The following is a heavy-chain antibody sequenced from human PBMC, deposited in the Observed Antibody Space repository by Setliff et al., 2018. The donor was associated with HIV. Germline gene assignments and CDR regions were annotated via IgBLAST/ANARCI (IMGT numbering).Heavy chain of an antibody. CDR1: GGTFSSYA. CDR2: IIPVFGTT. CDR3: AKGRPPDYDYIWGTFYYYMDV. J-gene: IGHJ6*03. D-gene: IGHD3-16*01. Sequence: ASVKVSCKASGGTFSSYAISWVRQAPGQGLDWMGGIIPVFGTTNYAQKFQGRVTITADESTSTAYMELSSLRSEDTAVYYCAKGRPPDYDYIWGTFYYYMDVWGKGTTVTVS. V-gene: IGHV1-69*13.